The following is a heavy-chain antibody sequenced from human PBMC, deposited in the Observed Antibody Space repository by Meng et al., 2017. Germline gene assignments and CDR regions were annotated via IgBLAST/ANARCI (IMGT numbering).Heavy chain of an antibody. CDR1: GGSISSGGYY. V-gene: IGHV4-31*03. D-gene: IGHD2-15*01. Sequence: QVWLRGSGPGLVKPSQTLSLTCTVSGGSISSGGYYWSWIRQHPGKGLEWIGYIYYSGSTYYNPSLKSRVTISVDTSKNQFSLKLSSVTAADTAVYYCARDGPLLFRAFDIWGQGTMVTVSS. CDR3: ARDGPLLFRAFDI. CDR2: IYYSGST. J-gene: IGHJ3*02.